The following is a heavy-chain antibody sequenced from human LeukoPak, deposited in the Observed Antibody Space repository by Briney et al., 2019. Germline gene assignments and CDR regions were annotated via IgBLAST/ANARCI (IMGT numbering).Heavy chain of an antibody. CDR1: GFTFDDYA. Sequence: GGSLRLSCAASGFTFDDYAMHWVRQAPGKGLEWVSLISWDGGSTYYADSVKGRFTISRDNSKNSLYPQMNSLRAEDTALYYCAKGTSSWHEFDYWGQGTLVTVSS. CDR3: AKGTSSWHEFDY. V-gene: IGHV3-43D*03. D-gene: IGHD6-13*01. CDR2: ISWDGGST. J-gene: IGHJ4*02.